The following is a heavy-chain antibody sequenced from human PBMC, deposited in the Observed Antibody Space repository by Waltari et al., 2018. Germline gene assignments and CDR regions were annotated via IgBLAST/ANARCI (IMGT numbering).Heavy chain of an antibody. CDR2: VRGDGKT. CDR3: ARDRGRGLYLDT. D-gene: IGHD5-12*01. J-gene: IGHJ4*02. Sequence: QFQLQELGTGLVHPSGTQSLIFAVSGDSSSTSDYWRWVRQPPGKGLEWIGLVRGDGKTNYNPSFASRVTMSLDPSTYHFALKLTSATAADTALYYCARDRGRGLYLDTWGQGTLVTVSP. CDR1: GDSSSTSDY. V-gene: IGHV4-4*02.